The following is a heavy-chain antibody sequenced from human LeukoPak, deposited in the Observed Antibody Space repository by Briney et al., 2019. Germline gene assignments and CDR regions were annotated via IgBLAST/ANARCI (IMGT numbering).Heavy chain of an antibody. Sequence: SETLSLTCAVYGGSFSGYYWSWIRQPPGKGLEWIGYIYYSGSTNYNPSLKSRVTISVDTSKNQFSLKLSSVTAADTAVYYCARGRQWLDDAFDIWGQGTMVTVSS. CDR1: GGSFSGYY. CDR2: IYYSGST. D-gene: IGHD6-19*01. CDR3: ARGRQWLDDAFDI. J-gene: IGHJ3*02. V-gene: IGHV4-59*01.